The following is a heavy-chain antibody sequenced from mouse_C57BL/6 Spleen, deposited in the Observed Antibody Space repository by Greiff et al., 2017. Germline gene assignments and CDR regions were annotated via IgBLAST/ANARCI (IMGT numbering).Heavy chain of an antibody. Sequence: VKLQESGPGLVQPSQSLSITCTVSGFSLTSYGVHWVRQSPGKGLEWLGVIWRGGSTDYNAAFMSRLSITKDNSKSQVFFKMNSLQADDTAIYYCAKITTVEGYYAMDYWGQGTSVTVSS. CDR3: AKITTVEGYYAMDY. V-gene: IGHV2-5*01. CDR1: GFSLTSYG. D-gene: IGHD1-1*01. J-gene: IGHJ4*01. CDR2: IWRGGST.